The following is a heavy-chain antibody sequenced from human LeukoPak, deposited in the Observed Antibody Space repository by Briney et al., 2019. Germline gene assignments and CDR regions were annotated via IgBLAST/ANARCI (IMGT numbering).Heavy chain of an antibody. Sequence: ASVKVSCKASGGTFSSYAISWVRQAPGQGLEWMGWINPNSGGTNYAQKFQGRVTMTRDTSISTAYMELSRLRSDDTAVYYCARGRIQLWLAYWGQGTLVTVSS. D-gene: IGHD5-18*01. CDR3: ARGRIQLWLAY. V-gene: IGHV1-2*02. CDR1: GGTFSSYA. CDR2: INPNSGGT. J-gene: IGHJ4*02.